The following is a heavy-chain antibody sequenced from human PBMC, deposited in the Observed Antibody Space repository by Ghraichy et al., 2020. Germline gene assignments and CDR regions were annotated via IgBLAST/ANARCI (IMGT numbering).Heavy chain of an antibody. CDR2: TSSSGGST. Sequence: GGSLRLSCAASGFTFSNFAMTWVRQAPGKGLEWVSSTSSSGGSTYYADSVKGRFSISRDNSKNTLYLQMNSLRGEDTAIYYCAKEGSMGAVGTGWGFDYWGQGTLVTVSS. CDR3: AKEGSMGAVGTGWGFDY. D-gene: IGHD6-13*01. V-gene: IGHV3-23*01. J-gene: IGHJ4*02. CDR1: GFTFSNFA.